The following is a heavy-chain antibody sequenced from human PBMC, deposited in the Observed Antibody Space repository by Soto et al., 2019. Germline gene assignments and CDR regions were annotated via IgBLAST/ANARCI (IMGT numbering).Heavy chain of an antibody. V-gene: IGHV3-23*01. D-gene: IGHD5-18*01. Sequence: GGSLRLSCAASGFTFSSYAMSWVRQAPGKGLEWVSAISGSGGSTYYADSVKGRVTISRDNAKNTLYLQMNSLRAEDTAGYYCAKDQGCYSYGLAWYFDYWGQGTLVTVSS. CDR1: GFTFSSYA. CDR2: ISGSGGST. J-gene: IGHJ4*02. CDR3: AKDQGCYSYGLAWYFDY.